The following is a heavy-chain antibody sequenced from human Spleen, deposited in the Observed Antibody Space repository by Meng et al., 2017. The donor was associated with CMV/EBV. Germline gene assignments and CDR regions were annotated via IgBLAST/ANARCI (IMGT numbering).Heavy chain of an antibody. Sequence: GGSLRLSCAASGFTFSSYAMSWVRQAPGKGLEWVSAISGSGGSTYYADSVKGRFTISRDNAKNSLYLQMNSLRAEDTAVYYCARDDQLLFKGNPRNYGMDVWGQGTTVTVSS. CDR3: ARDDQLLFKGNPRNYGMDV. D-gene: IGHD2-2*01. J-gene: IGHJ6*02. CDR1: GFTFSSYA. CDR2: ISGSGGST. V-gene: IGHV3-23*01.